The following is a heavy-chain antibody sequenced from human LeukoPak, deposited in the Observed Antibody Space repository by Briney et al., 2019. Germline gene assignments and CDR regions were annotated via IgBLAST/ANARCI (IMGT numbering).Heavy chain of an antibody. D-gene: IGHD6-6*01. CDR2: IKQDGSEK. Sequence: GGSLRLSCAASGFTFSRFWMSWVRQAPGKGLEWVANIKQDGSEKYYVDSVKGRFTISRDNAKNSLYLQMNSLRAEDTAVYYCARDWEYSSSSVYWGQGTLVTVSS. V-gene: IGHV3-7*04. J-gene: IGHJ4*02. CDR1: GFTFSRFW. CDR3: ARDWEYSSSSVY.